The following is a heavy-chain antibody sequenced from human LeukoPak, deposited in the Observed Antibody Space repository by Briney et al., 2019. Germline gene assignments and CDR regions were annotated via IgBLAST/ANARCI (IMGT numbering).Heavy chain of an antibody. J-gene: IGHJ4*02. CDR3: ARAMTTVTTYYY. Sequence: PGGSLRLSCAASGFTFSSYSMNWVRQAPGKGLEWVSSISSSSSYIYYADSVKGRFTISRDNAKNSLYLQMNSLRAEDTAVYYCARAMTTVTTYYYWGQETLVTVSS. CDR2: ISSSSSYI. CDR1: GFTFSSYS. V-gene: IGHV3-21*01. D-gene: IGHD4-17*01.